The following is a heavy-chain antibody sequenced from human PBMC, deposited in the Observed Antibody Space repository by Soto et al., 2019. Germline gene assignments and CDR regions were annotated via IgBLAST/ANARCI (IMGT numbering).Heavy chain of an antibody. CDR2: IGAYNGNT. CDR3: ARDQGLLWFGELSPSDV. D-gene: IGHD3-10*01. V-gene: IGHV1-18*01. J-gene: IGHJ6*02. Sequence: ASVKVSCKASGYTFTSYGISWVRQAPGQGLEWMGWIGAYNGNTNYAQKLQGRVTMTTDTSTSTAYMELRSLRSDDTAVYYCARDQGLLWFGELSPSDVWGQGTTVTVSS. CDR1: GYTFTSYG.